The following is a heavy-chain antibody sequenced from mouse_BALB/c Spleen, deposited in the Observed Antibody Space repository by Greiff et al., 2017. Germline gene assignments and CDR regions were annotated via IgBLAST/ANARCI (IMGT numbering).Heavy chain of an antibody. Sequence: VQLQQSGPELVKPGASVKMSCKASGYTFTSYYIHWVKQRPGQGLEWIGWIYPGDGSTKYNEKFKGKTTLTADKSSSTAYMLLSSLTSEDSAIYFCARGGNYEAMDYWGQGTSVTVSS. D-gene: IGHD2-1*01. CDR2: IYPGDGST. V-gene: IGHV1S56*01. J-gene: IGHJ4*01. CDR3: ARGGNYEAMDY. CDR1: GYTFTSYY.